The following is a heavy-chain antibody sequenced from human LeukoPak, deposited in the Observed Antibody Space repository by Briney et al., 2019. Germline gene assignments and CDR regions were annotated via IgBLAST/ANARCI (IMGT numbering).Heavy chain of an antibody. CDR1: GYSFTSYW. CDR2: TYPGDSDT. J-gene: IGHJ3*02. D-gene: IGHD2-15*01. V-gene: IGHV5-51*01. Sequence: GESLKISCKGSGYSFTSYWIGWVRQMPGKGLEWMGITYPGDSDTRYSPSFQGQVTISADKSIGTAYLQWSSLKASDTAMYYCARRVDCSGGSCYSAVGAFDIWGQGTMVTVSS. CDR3: ARRVDCSGGSCYSAVGAFDI.